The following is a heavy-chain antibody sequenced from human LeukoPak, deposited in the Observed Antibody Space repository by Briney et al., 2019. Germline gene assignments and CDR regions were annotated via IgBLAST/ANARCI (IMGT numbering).Heavy chain of an antibody. CDR2: ISSSSSYI. J-gene: IGHJ4*02. Sequence: PGGSLRLSCAASGFTFSSYSMNWVRQAPGKGLEWVSSISSSSSYIYYADSVKGRFTISRDNAKNSLYLQMNSLKAEDTAVYYCARDGSHYDFWSGYYKGGYYFDYWGQGTLVTVSS. D-gene: IGHD3-3*01. CDR3: ARDGSHYDFWSGYYKGGYYFDY. V-gene: IGHV3-21*01. CDR1: GFTFSSYS.